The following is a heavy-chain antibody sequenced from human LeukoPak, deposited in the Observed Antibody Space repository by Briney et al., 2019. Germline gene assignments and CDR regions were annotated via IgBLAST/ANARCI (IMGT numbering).Heavy chain of an antibody. V-gene: IGHV1-69*13. CDR2: IIPIFGTA. Sequence: SVTVSCKASGGTFSSYAISWVRQAPGQGLEWMGGIIPIFGTANYAQKFQGRVTITADESTSTAYMELSSLRSEDTAVYYCARDLSEAAGSYYYYYYGMDVWGQGTTVTVSS. CDR3: ARDLSEAAGSYYYYYYGMDV. D-gene: IGHD6-13*01. J-gene: IGHJ6*02. CDR1: GGTFSSYA.